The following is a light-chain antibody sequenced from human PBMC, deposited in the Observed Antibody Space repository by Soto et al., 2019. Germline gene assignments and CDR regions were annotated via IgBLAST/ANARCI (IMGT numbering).Light chain of an antibody. CDR3: QQSSNWPLT. CDR1: QSVLTY. J-gene: IGKJ4*01. CDR2: DAS. V-gene: IGKV3-11*01. Sequence: EIVLTQFLATLSLSPGERATLSCRAGQSVLTYLSWYQQKPGQAPRLLISDASNRATDIPARFSGSGSGTDFTLIISSLEPEDFAVYYCQQSSNWPLTFDGGTKVEI.